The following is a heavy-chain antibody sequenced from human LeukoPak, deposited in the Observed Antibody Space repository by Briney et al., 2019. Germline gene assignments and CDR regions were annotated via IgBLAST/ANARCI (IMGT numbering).Heavy chain of an antibody. Sequence: SVKVSCTTSGVTFSSYAISWVRQAPGQGLEWMGGIIPIIGTANYAHTFQGRVTISADESKNTLYMELNSLRSEDTAVYYCARGGEQYSSGWYAAPGFDYWGQGTLVTVSS. J-gene: IGHJ4*02. CDR3: ARGGEQYSSGWYAAPGFDY. D-gene: IGHD6-13*01. V-gene: IGHV1-69*01. CDR1: GVTFSSYA. CDR2: IIPIIGTA.